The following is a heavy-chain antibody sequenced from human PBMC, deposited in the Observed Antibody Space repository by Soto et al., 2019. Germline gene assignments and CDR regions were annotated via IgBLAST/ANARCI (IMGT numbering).Heavy chain of an antibody. CDR2: ISYDGSNK. J-gene: IGHJ5*02. CDR3: AKGGRGGNWFEP. CDR1: GFTFSSYG. Sequence: QVQLVESGGGVVQPGRSLRLSCAASGFTFSSYGMHWVRQAPGKGLEWVAVISYDGSNKYYADSVKGRFTISRDNSKNTLYLQMNSLRAEDTAVYYCAKGGRGGNWFEPWGQGTLVTVSS. V-gene: IGHV3-30*18. D-gene: IGHD3-16*01.